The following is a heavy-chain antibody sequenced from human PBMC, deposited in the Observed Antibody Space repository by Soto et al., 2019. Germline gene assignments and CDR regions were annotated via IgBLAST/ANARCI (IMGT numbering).Heavy chain of an antibody. CDR1: GFTFSNFA. CDR2: ISGSGDDT. Sequence: GGSLRLSCVASGFTFSNFAMAWVRQEPGEGLEWVSAISGSGDDTFYADSMKGRFTISRDNSKDTLYLQINSLRAEDTAVYYCANPIPKTGTTFGFWGQGTLVTVSS. CDR3: ANPIPKTGTTFGF. V-gene: IGHV3-23*01. J-gene: IGHJ4*02. D-gene: IGHD1-1*01.